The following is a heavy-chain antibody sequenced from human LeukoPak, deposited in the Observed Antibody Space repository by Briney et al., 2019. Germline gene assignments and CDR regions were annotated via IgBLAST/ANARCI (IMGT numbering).Heavy chain of an antibody. CDR2: IYYSGST. CDR1: GGSISSYY. CDR3: ARASLPDY. V-gene: IGHV4-59*01. Sequence: NPSETLSLTCTVSGGSISSYYWSWIRQPPGKGLEWIGYIYYSGSTNYNPSLKSRVTISVDTSKNQFSLKLSSVTAADTAVYYCARASLPDYWGQGTLVTVSS. J-gene: IGHJ4*02.